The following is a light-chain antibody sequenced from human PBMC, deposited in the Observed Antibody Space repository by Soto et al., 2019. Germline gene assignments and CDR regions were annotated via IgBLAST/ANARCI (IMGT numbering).Light chain of an antibody. CDR2: EVT. Sequence: QSALTQPASVSGSPGQSITISCTGTSSDVGGYNYVSWYQQHPGKAPKLMIYEVTNRPSGFSNRFSGSKSGNTASLTISGLQAEDEADYYCSSYTGSSTVVFGGGTKVTVL. CDR1: SSDVGGYNY. CDR3: SSYTGSSTVV. J-gene: IGLJ2*01. V-gene: IGLV2-14*01.